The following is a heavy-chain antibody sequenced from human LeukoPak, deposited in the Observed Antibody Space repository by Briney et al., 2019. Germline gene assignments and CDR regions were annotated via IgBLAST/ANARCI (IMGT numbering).Heavy chain of an antibody. CDR2: ISNSGNTI. D-gene: IGHD3-16*01. V-gene: IGHV3-11*01. Sequence: GGPLRLSCAASGFTFGDYYMSWIRQAPGKGLEWVSYISNSGNTIKEADSVKGRFTISRDNAQNSLFLQMKSLRAEDTAVYYCARYRVITNDYFDSWGQGTLVTVSS. CDR1: GFTFGDYY. CDR3: ARYRVITNDYFDS. J-gene: IGHJ4*02.